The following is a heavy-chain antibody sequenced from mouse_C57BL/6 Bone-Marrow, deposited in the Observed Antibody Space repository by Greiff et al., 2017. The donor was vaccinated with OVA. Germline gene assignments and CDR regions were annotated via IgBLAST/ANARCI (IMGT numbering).Heavy chain of an antibody. CDR1: GYTFTSYG. Sequence: VQLQESGAELARPGASVKLSCKASGYTFTSYGISWVKQRTGQGLEWIGEIYPRSGNTYYNEKFKGKATLTADKSSSTAYMELRSLTSEDSAVYFCARWDYYGSSLDYWGQGTTRTVSS. V-gene: IGHV1-81*01. D-gene: IGHD1-1*01. CDR2: IYPRSGNT. J-gene: IGHJ2*01. CDR3: ARWDYYGSSLDY.